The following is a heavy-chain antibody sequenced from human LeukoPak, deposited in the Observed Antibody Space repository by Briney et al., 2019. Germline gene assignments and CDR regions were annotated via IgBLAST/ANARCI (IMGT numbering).Heavy chain of an antibody. CDR1: GFTFSNYW. D-gene: IGHD3-10*01. CDR2: INRDVSTT. J-gene: IGHJ4*02. CDR3: ARDKKSGESSEIDY. Sequence: PGGSLRLSCAASGFTFSNYWVLWVRQAPGQGLVWVSRINRDVSTTKYTDSVRGRFTVSRDNAKNTLNLQMNSLRAEDTAVYYCARDKKSGESSEIDYWGQGTLLTVSS. V-gene: IGHV3-74*03.